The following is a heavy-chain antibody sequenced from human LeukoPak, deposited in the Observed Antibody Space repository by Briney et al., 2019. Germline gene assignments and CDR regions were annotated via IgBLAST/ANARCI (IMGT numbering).Heavy chain of an antibody. CDR1: GYTFTGYY. V-gene: IGHV1-2*02. J-gene: IGHJ3*02. CDR3: ARVYYDILTGYYGGAFDI. Sequence: ASVKVSCKASGYTFTGYYMHWVRQAPGQGLEWMGIINPSGGSTSYAQKFQGRVTMTRDTSISTAYMELSRLRSDDTAVYYCARVYYDILTGYYGGAFDIWGQGTMVTVSS. CDR2: INPSGGST. D-gene: IGHD3-9*01.